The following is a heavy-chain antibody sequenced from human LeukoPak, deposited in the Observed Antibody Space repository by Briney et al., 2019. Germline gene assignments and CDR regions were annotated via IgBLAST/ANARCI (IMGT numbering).Heavy chain of an antibody. D-gene: IGHD1-26*01. CDR1: GFTFSSYE. CDR3: ASTYSGSYLIVY. CDR2: ISSSGSTI. V-gene: IGHV3-48*03. Sequence: GGSLRLSCAASGFTFSSYEMNWVRQAPGKGLEWVSYISSSGSTIYYADSVKGRFTISRDNAKNSLYLQMNSLRAEDTAVYYCASTYSGSYLIVYWGQGTLVTVSS. J-gene: IGHJ4*02.